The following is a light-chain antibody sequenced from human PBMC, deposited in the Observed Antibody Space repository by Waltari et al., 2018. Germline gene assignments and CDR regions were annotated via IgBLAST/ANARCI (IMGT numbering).Light chain of an antibody. Sequence: QFALTQPAPVSGSPGQSITLSCPGTSSDVGSYNLVPWYQQHPGKAPTPMIYKFSKRPSGVSNRFSGSNSGNTASLTISGLQAEDEADYYCCSYAGRSTLVFGGGTKLTVL. CDR1: SSDVGSYNL. CDR2: KFS. J-gene: IGLJ2*01. V-gene: IGLV2-23*02. CDR3: CSYAGRSTLV.